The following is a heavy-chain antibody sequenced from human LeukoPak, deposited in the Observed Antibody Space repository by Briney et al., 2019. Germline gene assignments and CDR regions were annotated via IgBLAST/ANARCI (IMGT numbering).Heavy chain of an antibody. CDR3: ARDGRVVVTAIPVLPDY. CDR1: GYTFTSYY. J-gene: IGHJ4*02. Sequence: GASVKVSCKASGYTFTSYYMHWVRQAPGQGLEWMGIINPSGGSTSYARKFQGRVTMTRDTSTSTVYMELSSLRSEDTAVYYCARDGRVVVTAIPVLPDYWGQGTLVTVSS. D-gene: IGHD2-21*02. V-gene: IGHV1-46*01. CDR2: INPSGGST.